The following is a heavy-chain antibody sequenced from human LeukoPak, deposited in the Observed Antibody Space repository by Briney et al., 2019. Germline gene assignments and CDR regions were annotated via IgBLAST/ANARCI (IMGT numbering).Heavy chain of an antibody. J-gene: IGHJ3*02. CDR2: INPGGGST. V-gene: IGHV1-46*01. D-gene: IGHD6-6*01. CDR1: GYTFTKYY. CDR3: ARDSNSGAFDI. Sequence: ASVKVSCKASGYTFTKYYMHWVRQAPGQGLEWMGIINPGGGSTSYAQKFQGRVTMTRDTSTSRVYMEVSSLRSEDTAVYYCARDSNSGAFDIWGQGTMVTVSS.